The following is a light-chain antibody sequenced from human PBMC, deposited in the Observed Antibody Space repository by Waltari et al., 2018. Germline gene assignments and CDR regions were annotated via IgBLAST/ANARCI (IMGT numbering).Light chain of an antibody. Sequence: QSVLTQPPSASGTPGQRVTISCSGTSSNIGRNPVSWYQQLPGTAPKLLIYSNNQRPSGIPERFSDSKSGTSASLAISGLQSEDEADYYCAAWDDSVNGYVFGTGTAVTV. CDR3: AAWDDSVNGYV. CDR2: SNN. CDR1: SSNIGRNP. V-gene: IGLV1-44*01. J-gene: IGLJ1*01.